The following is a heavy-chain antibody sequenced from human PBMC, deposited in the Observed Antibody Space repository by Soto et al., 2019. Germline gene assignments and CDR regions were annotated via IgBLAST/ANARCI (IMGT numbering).Heavy chain of an antibody. Sequence: QVQLVQSGPDVKKPGASVKVSCNSSGFTFTSYGFSWVRQAPGEGLEWMGWVSAHNGYTTYAQKFLGRDTMTTDPSTNTVYMELRSLTSYDTAVYYCARAGTSVAGALCDSWGQRTLITVSS. J-gene: IGHJ4*02. CDR3: ARAGTSVAGALCDS. V-gene: IGHV1-18*01. CDR2: VSAHNGYT. CDR1: GFTFTSYG. D-gene: IGHD1-1*01.